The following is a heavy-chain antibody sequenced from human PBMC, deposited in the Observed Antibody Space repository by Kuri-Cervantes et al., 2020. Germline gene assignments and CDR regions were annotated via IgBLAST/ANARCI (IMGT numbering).Heavy chain of an antibody. D-gene: IGHD6-13*01. CDR3: ARDNRYVGAAGDY. CDR2: ISAYNGNT. V-gene: IGHV1-18*01. CDR1: GYTFTSYG. J-gene: IGHJ4*02. Sequence: ASVKVSCKASGYTFTSYGISWVRQAPGQGLEWMGWISAYNGNTNYAQKFQGRVTMTTDTPTTTAYMELRSLRSDDTAVYYCARDNRYVGAAGDYWGQGTLVTVSS.